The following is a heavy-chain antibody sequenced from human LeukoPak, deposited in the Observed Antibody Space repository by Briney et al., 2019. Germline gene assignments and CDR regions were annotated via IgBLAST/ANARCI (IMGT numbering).Heavy chain of an antibody. CDR1: GYTFTGYY. Sequence: ASVKVSCKASGYTFTGYYMHWVRQAPGQGLEWMGWINPNSGGTNYAQKFQGRVTMTRDTSISTAYMELSRLRSDDTAVYYCARDSPRYYYDSGGYPIRAFDIWGQGTMVTVSS. CDR3: ARDSPRYYYDSGGYPIRAFDI. J-gene: IGHJ3*02. V-gene: IGHV1-2*02. CDR2: INPNSGGT. D-gene: IGHD3-22*01.